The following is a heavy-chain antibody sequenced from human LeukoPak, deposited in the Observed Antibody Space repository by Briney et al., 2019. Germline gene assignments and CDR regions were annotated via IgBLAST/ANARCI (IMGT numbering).Heavy chain of an antibody. D-gene: IGHD3-22*01. CDR1: GFTFSSYA. Sequence: PGGSLRLSCAASGFTFSSYAMSWVRQAPGKGLEWVSAISGSGGSTYYADSVKGRFTISRDNSKNTLYLQMNSLRAEDTAVYYCAKGYSMIVVVITGLDYWGQGTLVTVSS. J-gene: IGHJ4*02. V-gene: IGHV3-23*01. CDR2: ISGSGGST. CDR3: AKGYSMIVVVITGLDY.